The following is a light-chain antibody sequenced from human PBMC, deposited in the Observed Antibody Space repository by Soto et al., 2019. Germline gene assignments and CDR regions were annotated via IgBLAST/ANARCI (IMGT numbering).Light chain of an antibody. CDR1: QGIRND. CDR2: AAS. V-gene: IGKV1-6*01. Sequence: AIQMTQSPSSLSASVGDRVTITCRASQGIRNDLGWYQQKPGKAPKLLIYAASSLQSGVPSRFSGSGSGTDFTLTISSLQPEDFATYYCQHRGTFGQGTKLEIK. J-gene: IGKJ2*01. CDR3: QHRGT.